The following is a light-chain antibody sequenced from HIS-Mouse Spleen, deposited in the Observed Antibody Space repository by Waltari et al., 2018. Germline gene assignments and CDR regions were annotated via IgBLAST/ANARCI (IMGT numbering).Light chain of an antibody. V-gene: IGLV3-21*02. J-gene: IGLJ3*02. CDR2: DDS. CDR1: NIGSNS. CDR3: QVWDSSSDWV. Sequence: SYVLTQPPSVSVAPGQTARITCGGTNIGSNSLHWYQQKPRQAPVLVVYDDSDRPSGIPERFSGSNSGNTATLTISRVEAGDEADYYCQVWDSSSDWVFGGGTKLTVL.